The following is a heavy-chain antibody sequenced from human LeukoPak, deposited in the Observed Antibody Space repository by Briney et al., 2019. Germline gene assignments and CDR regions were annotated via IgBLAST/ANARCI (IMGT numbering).Heavy chain of an antibody. CDR3: ARGGSYFLPPDY. J-gene: IGHJ4*02. V-gene: IGHV4-59*01. CDR2: IYYSGST. Sequence: SETLSLTCTVSGGSISSYYWSWIRQPPGKGLEWIGYIYYSGSTNYNPSLKSRVTISVDTSKNQFSLKLSSVTAADTAVYYCARGGSYFLPPDYWGQGTLVTVSS. D-gene: IGHD1-26*01. CDR1: GGSISSYY.